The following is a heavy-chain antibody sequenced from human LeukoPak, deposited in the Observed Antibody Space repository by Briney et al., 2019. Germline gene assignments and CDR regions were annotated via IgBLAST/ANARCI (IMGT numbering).Heavy chain of an antibody. CDR1: GFTFDDYA. J-gene: IGHJ6*03. CDR3: AKDKGSHDYMDV. V-gene: IGHV3-9*01. CDR2: ISWNSGSI. Sequence: GRSLRLSCAASGFTFDDYAMHWVRQAPGKGLEWVSGISWNSGSIGYADSVKGRFTISGDNAKNSLYLQMNSLRAEDTALYCCAKDKGSHDYMDVWGKGTTVTVSS. D-gene: IGHD2-15*01.